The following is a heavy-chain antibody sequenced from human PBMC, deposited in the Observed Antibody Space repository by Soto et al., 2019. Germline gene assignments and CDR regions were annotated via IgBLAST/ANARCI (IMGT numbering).Heavy chain of an antibody. CDR2: IFYSGGT. CDR1: GGSILDSTYY. J-gene: IGHJ5*02. V-gene: IGHV4-39*01. D-gene: IGHD3-22*01. CDR3: ARQASGYYYGWFDP. Sequence: QLLLQESGPGLVKPSETLSLTCTVSGGSILDSTYYWAWIRQFPGKGLEWIGTIFYSGGTFYTPSLKSRVTMSVDPSNNQFSLKLSSVTAADTAVYYCARQASGYYYGWFDPWGQGTLVTVSS.